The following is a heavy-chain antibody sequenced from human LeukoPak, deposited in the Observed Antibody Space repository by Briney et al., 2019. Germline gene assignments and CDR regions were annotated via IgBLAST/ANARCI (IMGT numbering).Heavy chain of an antibody. D-gene: IGHD4-17*01. CDR2: IRNDGSQK. V-gene: IGHV3-30*02. Sequence: GGSLRLSCAASGFTFSYHGMHWVRQAPGKGLEWVAFIRNDGSQKYYPDSVKGRFTISRDNTKNSLYLQMDSLTADDTAVYFCACLRGPSDYWGQGTLVTVSS. CDR1: GFTFSYHG. CDR3: ACLRGPSDY. J-gene: IGHJ4*02.